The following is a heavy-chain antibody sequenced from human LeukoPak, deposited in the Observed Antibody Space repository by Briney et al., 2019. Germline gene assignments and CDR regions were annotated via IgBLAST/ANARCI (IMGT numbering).Heavy chain of an antibody. CDR3: ARDYCTSTTCPNWFDP. CDR1: GGSISSSYW. Sequence: SETLSLTCAVSGGSISSSYWWSWVRQPPGKGLEWIGEIYHSGSTNYNLSLKSRVTISVDKSKNQFSLKLNSVTAADTAVYYCARDYCTSTTCPNWFDPWGQGTLVTVSS. J-gene: IGHJ5*02. V-gene: IGHV4-4*02. D-gene: IGHD2-2*01. CDR2: IYHSGST.